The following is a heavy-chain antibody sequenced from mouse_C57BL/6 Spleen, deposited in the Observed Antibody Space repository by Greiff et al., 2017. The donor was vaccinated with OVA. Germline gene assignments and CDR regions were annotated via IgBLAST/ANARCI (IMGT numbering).Heavy chain of an antibody. J-gene: IGHJ4*01. CDR2: IDPSDSET. CDR1: GYTFTSYW. Sequence: QVQLQQPGAELVRPGSSVKLSCKASGYTFTSYWMHWVKQRPIQGLEWIGNIDPSDSETRYNQKFKDKATLTVDKSSSTAYMQLSSLTSEDSAVYYCARELGPFGAMDYWGQGTSVTVSS. D-gene: IGHD4-1*01. CDR3: ARELGPFGAMDY. V-gene: IGHV1-52*01.